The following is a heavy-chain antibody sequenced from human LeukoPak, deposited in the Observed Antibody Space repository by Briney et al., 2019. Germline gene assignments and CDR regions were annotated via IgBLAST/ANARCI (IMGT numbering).Heavy chain of an antibody. V-gene: IGHV4-39*07. CDR2: IYYSGST. J-gene: IGHJ5*02. CDR1: GGSISSSSYY. Sequence: SETLSLTCTVSGGSISSSSYYWGWIRQPPGKGLEWIGSIYYSGSTYYNPSLKSRVTISVDTSKNQFSLKLSSVTAADTAVYYCARGTGGDDYGDYRAWGQGTLVTVSS. CDR3: ARGTGGDDYGDYRA. D-gene: IGHD4-17*01.